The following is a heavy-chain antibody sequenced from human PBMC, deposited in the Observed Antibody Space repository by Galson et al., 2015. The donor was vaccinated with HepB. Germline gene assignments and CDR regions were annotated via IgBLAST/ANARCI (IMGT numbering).Heavy chain of an antibody. CDR2: IRSKSYGGTT. D-gene: IGHD3-16*01. J-gene: IGHJ4*02. Sequence: SLRLSCAASGFAFGNNTMPWVRQAPGKGLEWVGFIRSKSYGGTTEYAASVKGRFTISRDDSKSIAYLQMNSLKTEDAAVYYCARESGGGIDYWGQGTLVTVSS. CDR3: ARESGGGIDY. CDR1: GFAFGNNT. V-gene: IGHV3-49*04.